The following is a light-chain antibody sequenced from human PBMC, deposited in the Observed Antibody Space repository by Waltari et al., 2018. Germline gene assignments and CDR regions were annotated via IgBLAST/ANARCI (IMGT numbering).Light chain of an antibody. CDR3: SSYTSSSTQV. CDR1: SSDVGGYNY. CDR2: DVT. Sequence: QSALTQPASVSGSPGQSITIFCTGTSSDVGGYNYVSWYQQHPGKAPKLIIFDVTNRDSGVSNRFSGSKSGNTAFLTISGLQTEDEADYYCSSYTSSSTQVVGGGTRLTVL. V-gene: IGLV2-14*03. J-gene: IGLJ2*01.